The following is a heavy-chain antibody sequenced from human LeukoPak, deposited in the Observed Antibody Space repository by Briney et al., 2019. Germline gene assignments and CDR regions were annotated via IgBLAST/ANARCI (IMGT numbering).Heavy chain of an antibody. J-gene: IGHJ4*02. V-gene: IGHV7-4-1*02. Sequence: ASVEVSCKASGYTFTSYAMNWVRQAPGQGLEWMGWINTNTGNPTYAQGFTGRFVFSLDTSVSTAYLQISSLKAEDTAVYYCARDPPQVLPQGLVRTQSSSDYWGQGTLVTVSS. CDR1: GYTFTSYA. CDR2: INTNTGNP. D-gene: IGHD3/OR15-3a*01. CDR3: ARDPPQVLPQGLVRTQSSSDY.